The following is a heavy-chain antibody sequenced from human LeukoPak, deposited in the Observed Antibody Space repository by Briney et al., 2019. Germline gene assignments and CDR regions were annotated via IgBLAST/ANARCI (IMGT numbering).Heavy chain of an antibody. CDR3: ARTRTLPIAGGFDT. D-gene: IGHD3-16*01. Sequence: GGSLRLSCAASKFTFSDYSMSWVRQAPGKGLEWVSSISSIRNYIYYADSVKGRFTISRENAKNTLYLQMNSLRAEDTAVYYCARTRTLPIAGGFDTWGQGSLVTVSS. CDR1: KFTFSDYS. CDR2: ISSIRNYI. V-gene: IGHV3-21*01. J-gene: IGHJ5*02.